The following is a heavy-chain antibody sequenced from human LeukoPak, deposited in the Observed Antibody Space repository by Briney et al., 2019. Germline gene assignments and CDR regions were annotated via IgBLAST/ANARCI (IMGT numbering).Heavy chain of an antibody. D-gene: IGHD3-9*01. CDR2: MNPDSGDT. Sequence: GASVKVSCKASGYTFTTCDMTWVRQATGQGLEWMGWMNPDSGDTGYAQKFQGRVTMTRNTAINTAYMELSSLGSEDTAIYYCARGLGDYNTDWFPVSGYWGQGTLVTVSS. V-gene: IGHV1-8*01. CDR3: ARGLGDYNTDWFPVSGY. J-gene: IGHJ4*02. CDR1: GYTFTTCD.